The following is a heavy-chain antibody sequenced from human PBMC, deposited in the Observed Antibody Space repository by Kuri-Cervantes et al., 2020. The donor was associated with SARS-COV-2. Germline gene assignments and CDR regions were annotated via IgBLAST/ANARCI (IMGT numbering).Heavy chain of an antibody. CDR3: ARSRAMIVAQADAFDI. J-gene: IGHJ3*02. CDR2: IYYSGST. V-gene: IGHV4-59*08. Sequence: GSLRLSCTVSGGSISSYYWSWIRQPPGKGLEWIGYIYYSGSTNYNPSLKSRVTISVDTSKNQFSLKLSPVTAADTAVYYCARSRAMIVAQADAFDIWGQGTMVTVSS. CDR1: GGSISSYY. D-gene: IGHD3-22*01.